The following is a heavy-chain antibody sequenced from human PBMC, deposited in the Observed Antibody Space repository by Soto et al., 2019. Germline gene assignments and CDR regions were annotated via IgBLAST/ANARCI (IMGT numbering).Heavy chain of an antibody. V-gene: IGHV1-2*04. Sequence: ASVKVSCKASGYTFTGYYMHWVRQAPGQGLEWMGWINPNSGGTNYAQKFQGWVTMTRDTSISTAYMELSRLRSDDTAVYYCERGAADIVVVPAFFDYWGQGTLVTVSS. CDR3: ERGAADIVVVPAFFDY. D-gene: IGHD2-2*01. CDR1: GYTFTGYY. CDR2: INPNSGGT. J-gene: IGHJ4*02.